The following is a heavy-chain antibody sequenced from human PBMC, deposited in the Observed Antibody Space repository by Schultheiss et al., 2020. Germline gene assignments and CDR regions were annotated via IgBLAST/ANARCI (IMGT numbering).Heavy chain of an antibody. V-gene: IGHV4-59*01. Sequence: SQTLSLTCTVSGGSISSYYWSWIRQPPGKGLEWIGYIYYSGSTNYNPSLKSRVTISVDTSKNQFSLKLSSVTAADTAVYYCARSGYDFWSGYYTIGGPNWFDPWGQGTLVTVSS. D-gene: IGHD3-3*01. CDR3: ARSGYDFWSGYYTIGGPNWFDP. CDR2: IYYSGST. CDR1: GGSISSYY. J-gene: IGHJ5*02.